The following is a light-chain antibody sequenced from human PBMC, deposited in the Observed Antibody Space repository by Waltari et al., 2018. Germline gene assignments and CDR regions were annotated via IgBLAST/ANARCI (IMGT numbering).Light chain of an antibody. CDR3: QQYNNWLLLT. CDR1: QSVSSN. Sequence: EVVMTQSPATLSVSPGDRATLSCRASQSVSSNLAWYQQKPGQAPRLLVHGATTRATGIPARVSGSGSGTEFTLTISSLQSEDFAVYYCQQYNNWLLLTFGGGTKVEIK. J-gene: IGKJ4*01. CDR2: GAT. V-gene: IGKV3-15*01.